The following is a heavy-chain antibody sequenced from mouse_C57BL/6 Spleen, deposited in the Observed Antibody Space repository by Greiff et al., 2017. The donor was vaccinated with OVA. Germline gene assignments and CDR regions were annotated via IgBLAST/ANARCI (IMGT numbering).Heavy chain of an antibody. CDR1: GFTFSDFY. Sequence: EVKLMESGGGLVQSGRSLRLSCATSGFTFSDFYMEWVRQAPGKGLEWIAASRNKANDYTTEYSASVKGRFIVSRDNSQSILYLQMNALRAEDTAIYYCARDDGGLDYWGQGTSVTVSS. V-gene: IGHV7-1*01. CDR2: SRNKANDYTT. J-gene: IGHJ4*01. CDR3: ARDDGGLDY.